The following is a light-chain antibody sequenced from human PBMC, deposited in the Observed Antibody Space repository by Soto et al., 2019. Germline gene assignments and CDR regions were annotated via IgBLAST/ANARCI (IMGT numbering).Light chain of an antibody. Sequence: EILITQSPATLSMSPGERATLSCRASQSVSSNLAWYQQKPGQAPRLLIYGASTRATGIPARFSGSGSGTEFTLTISSLQSEDFAVYYCQQYNNWLTFGGGTKLDIK. J-gene: IGKJ4*01. CDR2: GAS. V-gene: IGKV3-15*01. CDR3: QQYNNWLT. CDR1: QSVSSN.